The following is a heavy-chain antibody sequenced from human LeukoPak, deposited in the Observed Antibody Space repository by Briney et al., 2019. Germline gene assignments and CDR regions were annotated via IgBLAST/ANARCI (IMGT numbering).Heavy chain of an antibody. D-gene: IGHD3-10*01. CDR1: GFTFSSYE. Sequence: GGSLRLSCAASGFTFSSYEMNWVRQAPGKGLEWVSYISSSGSTIYYADSVKGRFTISRDNAKNSLYLQMNSLRDEDTAVYYCARSWFGELLGLNWFDPWGQGTLVTVSS. J-gene: IGHJ5*02. V-gene: IGHV3-48*03. CDR3: ARSWFGELLGLNWFDP. CDR2: ISSSGSTI.